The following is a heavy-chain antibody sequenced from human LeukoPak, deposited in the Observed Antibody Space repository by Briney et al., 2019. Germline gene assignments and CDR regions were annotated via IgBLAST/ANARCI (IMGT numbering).Heavy chain of an antibody. CDR1: GYHFTSYG. Sequence: GASVKVSCKASGYHFTSYGINWVRQAPGQGLEWMGWISTYDANTEYAQKLQGRVTMTTDTSTSTAYMEVRSLRSDDTAVYYCARDGRGHWDTSRWYLGNWFDPWGQGTLVTVSS. J-gene: IGHJ5*02. CDR3: ARDGRGHWDTSRWYLGNWFDP. CDR2: ISTYDANT. D-gene: IGHD6-13*01. V-gene: IGHV1-18*01.